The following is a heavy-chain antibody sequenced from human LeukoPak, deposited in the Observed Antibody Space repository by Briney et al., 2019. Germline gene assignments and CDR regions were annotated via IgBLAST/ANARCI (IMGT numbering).Heavy chain of an antibody. CDR2: INWNGGST. CDR3: AKDIAHSIGDYGGYFDY. CDR1: GFTFDDYG. J-gene: IGHJ4*02. D-gene: IGHD4-23*01. Sequence: GGSLRLSCAASGFTFDDYGMSWVRQAPGKGLEWVSGINWNGGSTGYADSVKGRFTISRDNAKNSLYLQMNSLRAEDTALYYCAKDIAHSIGDYGGYFDYWGQGTLVTVSS. V-gene: IGHV3-20*04.